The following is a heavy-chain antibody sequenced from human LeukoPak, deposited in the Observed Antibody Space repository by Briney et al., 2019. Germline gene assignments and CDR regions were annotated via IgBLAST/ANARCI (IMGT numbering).Heavy chain of an antibody. Sequence: PGGSLRLSCAASGFTFDDYAMHWVRQAPGKGLEWVSGINWNSGNIDYADSVKGRFTISRDNAKNSLYLQMNSLRPEDMALYYCAKAKYSSSSTYFDYWGQGTLVTVSS. CDR3: AKAKYSSSSTYFDY. D-gene: IGHD6-6*01. CDR1: GFTFDDYA. CDR2: INWNSGNI. J-gene: IGHJ4*02. V-gene: IGHV3-9*03.